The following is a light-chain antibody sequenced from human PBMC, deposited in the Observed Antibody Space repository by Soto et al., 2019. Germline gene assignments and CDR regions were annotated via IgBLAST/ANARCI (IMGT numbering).Light chain of an antibody. CDR3: QPYNNWPPGTT. CDR1: QNIGTN. J-gene: IGKJ4*01. V-gene: IGKV3-15*01. Sequence: EIVLTQSPDTLSVSPGERVTFSCRASQNIGTNLAWHQQRSGQAPRLLIYAASTRATGIPARVSGSGSGTEFTLTISSLQPEDSACYYGQPYNNWPPGTTFGGGTKVEIK. CDR2: AAS.